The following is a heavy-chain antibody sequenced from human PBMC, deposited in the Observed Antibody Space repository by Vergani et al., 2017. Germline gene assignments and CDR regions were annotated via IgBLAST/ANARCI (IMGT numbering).Heavy chain of an antibody. D-gene: IGHD6-19*01. CDR2: IYYSGST. CDR3: ARDRRIAGAGTIPYYYYGMDV. Sequence: QVQLQESGPGLVKPSETLSLTCTVSGGSISSYYWSWIRQPPGKGLEWIGYIYYSGSTNYNPALKSRVTISVDTSKNQFSLKLSSVTAADTAVYYCARDRRIAGAGTIPYYYYGMDVWGQGTTVTVSS. J-gene: IGHJ6*02. CDR1: GGSISSYY. V-gene: IGHV4-59*01.